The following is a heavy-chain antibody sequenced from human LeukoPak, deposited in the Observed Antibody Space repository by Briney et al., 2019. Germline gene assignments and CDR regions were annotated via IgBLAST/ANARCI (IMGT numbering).Heavy chain of an antibody. CDR2: IYDSGST. D-gene: IGHD3-3*01. CDR1: GGSIRSSYYY. CDR3: ARGAKIATIFGVVIKPQQLPFDP. Sequence: PSETLSLTCTVSGGSIRSSYYYWGWLRQPPGKGLEWIGSIYDSGSTYYNPSLKSRVTISVDTSKNQFSLKLSSVTAADTAVYYCARGAKIATIFGVVIKPQQLPFDPWGQGTLVTVSS. J-gene: IGHJ5*02. V-gene: IGHV4-39*01.